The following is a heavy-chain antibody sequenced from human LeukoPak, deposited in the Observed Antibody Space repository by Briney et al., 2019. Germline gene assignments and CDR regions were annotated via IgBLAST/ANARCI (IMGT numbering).Heavy chain of an antibody. CDR2: IVVGSGNT. J-gene: IGHJ5*02. D-gene: IGHD5-24*01. CDR1: GFTFTSFA. V-gene: IGHV1-58*01. Sequence: SVKVFCKASGFTFTSFAVQWVRQARGQRLEWIGWIVVGSGNTNYAQKFQERVTITRDMSTSTAYMERSSLRSEDTAVYYCAAGRDSGMATISFDPWGQGTLVTVSS. CDR3: AAGRDSGMATISFDP.